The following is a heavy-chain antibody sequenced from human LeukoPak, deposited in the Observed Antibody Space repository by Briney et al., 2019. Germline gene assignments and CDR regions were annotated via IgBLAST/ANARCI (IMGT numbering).Heavy chain of an antibody. CDR2: ISSDGITT. Sequence: GGSLRLSCAASGFTFSSSWMHWVRQVPGKGLVWVSRISSDGITTNYADSVKGRFTISRDNAKNTVYLQVNSLRAEDTAVYYCAKGGDGYNYFDYWGQGTLVTVSS. D-gene: IGHD5-24*01. CDR3: AKGGDGYNYFDY. J-gene: IGHJ4*02. V-gene: IGHV3-74*01. CDR1: GFTFSSSW.